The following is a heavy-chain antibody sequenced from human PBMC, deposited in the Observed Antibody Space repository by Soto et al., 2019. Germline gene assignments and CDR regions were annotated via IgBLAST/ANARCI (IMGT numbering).Heavy chain of an antibody. CDR1: GRSFTGYY. CDR3: ARMNYGSGDS. V-gene: IGHV4-34*01. CDR2: INHSGSS. D-gene: IGHD3-10*01. J-gene: IGHJ4*02. Sequence: SEXLSLTCAVYGRSFTGYYWSLLRQPPGKGLEWIGEINHSGSSNYNPSLKSRVTISVDTSKNQFSLKLSSVTAADTAVYYCARMNYGSGDSWGQGTLVTVSS.